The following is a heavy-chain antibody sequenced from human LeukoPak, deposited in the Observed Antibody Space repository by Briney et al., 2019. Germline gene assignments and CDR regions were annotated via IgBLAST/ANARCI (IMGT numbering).Heavy chain of an antibody. D-gene: IGHD2-21*02. Sequence: SVKVSCKASGGTFSSYTISWVRQAPGQGLEWMGGIIPIFGTANYAQKFQGRVTITADESTSTAYMELSSLRSEDTAVYYCARLICGGDCHLDYWGQGTLVTVSS. CDR1: GGTFSSYT. J-gene: IGHJ4*02. V-gene: IGHV1-69*13. CDR3: ARLICGGDCHLDY. CDR2: IIPIFGTA.